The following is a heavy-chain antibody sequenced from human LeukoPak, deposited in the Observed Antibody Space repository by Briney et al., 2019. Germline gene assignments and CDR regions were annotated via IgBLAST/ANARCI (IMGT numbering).Heavy chain of an antibody. D-gene: IGHD1-1*01. J-gene: IGHJ4*02. V-gene: IGHV3-23*01. CDR1: GYSFGTYG. CDR3: AKRAGTTGGYNFDY. Sequence: GGSLRLSCAASGYSFGTYGMSWVRQAPGKGLEWVSGISGTGGTTYYADSVKGRFTISRDNSENTLYLQMNSLRAVDTAVYYCAKRAGTTGGYNFDYWGQGTLVTVSS. CDR2: ISGTGGTT.